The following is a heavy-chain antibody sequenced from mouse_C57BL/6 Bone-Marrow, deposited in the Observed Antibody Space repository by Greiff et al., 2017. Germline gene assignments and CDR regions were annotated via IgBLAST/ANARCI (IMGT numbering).Heavy chain of an antibody. CDR3: ARDRVVTAGWAY. D-gene: IGHD2-3*01. J-gene: IGHJ3*01. CDR1: GFNIKNTY. V-gene: IGHV14-3*01. CDR2: IDPANGNT. Sequence: VQLKQSVAELVRPGASVKLSCTASGFNIKNTYMHWVQQRPEQGLEWIGRIDPANGNTKYAAKFQGKATITADTSSNTAYLQLSSLTAEDTAIYYCARDRVVTAGWAYGGQGTRVTVSA.